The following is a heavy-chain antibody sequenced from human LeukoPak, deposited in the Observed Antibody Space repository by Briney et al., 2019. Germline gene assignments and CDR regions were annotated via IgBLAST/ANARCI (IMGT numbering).Heavy chain of an antibody. V-gene: IGHV4-39*01. D-gene: IGHD6-13*01. CDR1: GGSISSSSYY. J-gene: IGHJ5*02. CDR2: IYYSGST. CDR3: ARQIDRIIAAAGVNWFDP. Sequence: SETLSLTCTVSGGSISSSSYYWGWIRQPPGKGLEWIGSIYYSGSTYYNPSLKSRVTISVDTSKNQFSLKLSSVTAADTAVYYCARQIDRIIAAAGVNWFDPWGQGTLVTVSS.